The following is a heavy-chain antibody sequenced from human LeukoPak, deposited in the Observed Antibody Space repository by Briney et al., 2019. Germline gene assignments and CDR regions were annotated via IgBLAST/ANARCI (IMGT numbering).Heavy chain of an antibody. J-gene: IGHJ4*02. D-gene: IGHD3-9*01. CDR3: ARDFDVGITPGDDFDF. CDR1: GFSFSKYW. CDR2: IKEDGTYT. V-gene: IGHV3-74*01. Sequence: VHPGGSLRLSCAASGFSFSKYWMHWVRQTPGEGLVWVARIKEDGTYTSYADSVKGRFTISRDNARNTVFLQMNSLRAEDTAVYYCARDFDVGITPGDDFDFWGQGTLVTVSS.